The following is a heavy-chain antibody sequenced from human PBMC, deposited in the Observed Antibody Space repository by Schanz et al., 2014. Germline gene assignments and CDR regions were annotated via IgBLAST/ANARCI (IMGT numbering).Heavy chain of an antibody. V-gene: IGHV3-7*02. D-gene: IGHD6-13*01. CDR1: GFTFSDYW. J-gene: IGHJ4*02. Sequence: EVQLVESGGGLVQPGGSLRLSCTASGFTFSDYWMSWVRQAPGKGPEWVANIKHDGSVKAYVDSVEGRFTISRDNAKRSLCLQMNSLRVEDTAVYFCVSQNGSTNYWGQGTLVTVSS. CDR2: IKHDGSVK. CDR3: VSQNGSTNY.